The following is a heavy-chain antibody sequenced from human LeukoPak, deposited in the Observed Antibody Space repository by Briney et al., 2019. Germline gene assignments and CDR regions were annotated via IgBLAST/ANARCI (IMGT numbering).Heavy chain of an antibody. Sequence: PGGSLRLSCAASGFTFSIYYMDWVRQAPGKGLGWVGRIRPKGNAYTTEYAAAVKGRFSISRDDSKNSLYLLMNSLKTEDTAVYYCARVTLAGGGYFDYWGQGTLVTVSS. CDR3: ARVTLAGGGYFDY. D-gene: IGHD6-19*01. CDR1: GFTFSIYY. V-gene: IGHV3-72*01. J-gene: IGHJ4*02. CDR2: IRPKGNAYTT.